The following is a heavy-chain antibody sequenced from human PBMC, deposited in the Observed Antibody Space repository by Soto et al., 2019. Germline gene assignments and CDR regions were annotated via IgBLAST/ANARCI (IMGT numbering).Heavy chain of an antibody. V-gene: IGHV4-34*01. J-gene: IGHJ4*02. CDR3: ARGRSRSYGGKFDC. Sequence: LSLTCAVYGGSFSGYYWSWIRQPPGKGLEWIGEINHSGSTNYNPSLKSRVTISVDTSKNQFSLKLSSVTAADTAVYYCARGRSRSYGGKFDCWAQGTLVNVS. CDR2: INHSGST. CDR1: GGSFSGYY. D-gene: IGHD4-17*01.